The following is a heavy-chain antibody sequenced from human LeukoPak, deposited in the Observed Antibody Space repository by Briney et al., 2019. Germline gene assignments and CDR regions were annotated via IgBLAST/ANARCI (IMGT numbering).Heavy chain of an antibody. Sequence: SSETLSLTCTVSGGSISSYYWSWIRQPPGKGLEWIGYIYYSGSTNYSPSLKSRVTISVDTSKNQFSLKLSSVTAADTAVYYCARDPPYDSSGYYPTWGQGTLVTVSS. CDR3: ARDPPYDSSGYYPT. J-gene: IGHJ5*02. V-gene: IGHV4-59*01. D-gene: IGHD3-22*01. CDR2: IYYSGST. CDR1: GGSISSYY.